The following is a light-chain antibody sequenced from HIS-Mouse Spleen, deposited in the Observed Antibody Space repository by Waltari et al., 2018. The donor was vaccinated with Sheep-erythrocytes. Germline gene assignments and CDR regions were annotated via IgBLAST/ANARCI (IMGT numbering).Light chain of an antibody. CDR2: KDS. CDR1: ALPKQY. Sequence: SYELTQPPSVSVSPGQTARITCSGDALPKQYAYWYQQKPGQAPVLVLYKDSERPPGIPERFSGSSSGTTVTLTISGVQAEDEADYYCQSADSSGTYVFGTGTKVTVL. J-gene: IGLJ1*01. CDR3: QSADSSGTYV. V-gene: IGLV3-25*03.